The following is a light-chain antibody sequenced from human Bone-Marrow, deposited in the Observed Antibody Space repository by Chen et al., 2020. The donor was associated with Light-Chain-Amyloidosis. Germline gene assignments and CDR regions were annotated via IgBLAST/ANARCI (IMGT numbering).Light chain of an antibody. CDR3: SSYTITNTLV. CDR2: EVT. J-gene: IGLJ1*01. Sequence: QSALTQPASVSGSPGQSITISCTGTSSDVGGHNHVSWYQQHPDKAPKLMIYEVTNRPSWVPDRFSGSKSYNTASLTISGLQTVDEADYFCSSYTITNTLVFGSGTRVTVL. V-gene: IGLV2-14*01. CDR1: SSDVGGHNH.